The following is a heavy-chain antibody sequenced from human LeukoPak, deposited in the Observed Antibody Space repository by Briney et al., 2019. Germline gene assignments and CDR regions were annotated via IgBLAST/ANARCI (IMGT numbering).Heavy chain of an antibody. CDR2: IYYSGST. V-gene: IGHV4-31*03. CDR1: GGSISRGGNY. Sequence: SQTLPLTCTVSGGSISRGGNYGSWIRQPPGKGLEWIGYIYYSGSTYYNPSLKSRVTISLDTSKNQFSLKLTSVTAADTAVYYCARDRWFDPWGQGTLVTVSS. CDR3: ARDRWFDP. J-gene: IGHJ5*02.